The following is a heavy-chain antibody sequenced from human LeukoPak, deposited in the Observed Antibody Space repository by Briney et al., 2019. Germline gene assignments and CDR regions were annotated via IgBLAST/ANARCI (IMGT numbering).Heavy chain of an antibody. Sequence: PGGSLRLSCAASGFTFSSYGMSWVRQAPGKGLEWVSAISGSGGSTYYADSVKGRFTISRDNSKNTLYLQMNSLRAEDTAVYYCAKDRLGYCSGGSCSNWFDPWGQGTLVTVSS. J-gene: IGHJ5*02. CDR2: ISGSGGST. D-gene: IGHD2-15*01. CDR1: GFTFSSYG. CDR3: AKDRLGYCSGGSCSNWFDP. V-gene: IGHV3-23*01.